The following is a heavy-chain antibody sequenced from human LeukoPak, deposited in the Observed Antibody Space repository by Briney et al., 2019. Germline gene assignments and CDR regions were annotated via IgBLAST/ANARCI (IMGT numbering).Heavy chain of an antibody. CDR1: GFTFSSYW. D-gene: IGHD3-22*01. CDR2: IKQDGSEK. V-gene: IGHV3-7*01. Sequence: GGSLRLSCAASGFTFSSYWMSWVRHAPGKGLEWVANIKQDGSEKYYVDSVKGRFTISRDNAKNSLYLQMNSLRGEDTAVYYCASADYYDSSLWGQGTLVTVSS. CDR3: ASADYYDSSL. J-gene: IGHJ4*02.